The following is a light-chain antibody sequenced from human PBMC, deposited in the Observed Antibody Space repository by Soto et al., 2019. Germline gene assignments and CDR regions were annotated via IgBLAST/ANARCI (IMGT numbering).Light chain of an antibody. Sequence: QSALTQPASVSGSPGQSITISCTGTSSDVRGYNYVSWYQQHPGKAPKLMIYEVSNRPSGVSNRFSGSKSGNTASLTISGLHAEDEADYYCSSYTSSSTYVFGTGTKLTVL. CDR3: SSYTSSSTYV. J-gene: IGLJ1*01. V-gene: IGLV2-14*01. CDR2: EVS. CDR1: SSDVRGYNY.